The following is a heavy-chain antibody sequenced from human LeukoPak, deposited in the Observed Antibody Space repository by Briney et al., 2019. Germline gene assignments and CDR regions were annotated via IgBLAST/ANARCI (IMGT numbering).Heavy chain of an antibody. D-gene: IGHD3-22*01. Sequence: ASVKVSCKASGYTFTSYGISWVRQAPGQGLEWVGWISAYNGNTNYAQKLQGRVTMTTDTSTSTAYMELRSLRSDDTAVYYCARDPYYYDSSGYYDWGQGTLVTVSS. CDR2: ISAYNGNT. CDR3: ARDPYYYDSSGYYD. J-gene: IGHJ4*02. CDR1: GYTFTSYG. V-gene: IGHV1-18*01.